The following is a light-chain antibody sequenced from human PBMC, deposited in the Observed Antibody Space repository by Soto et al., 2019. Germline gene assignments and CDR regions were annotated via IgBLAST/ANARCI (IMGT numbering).Light chain of an antibody. Sequence: IVLTQSPGTLSLSPGERATLSCRASQSVSSNYLGWYQQKPGQAPRLLIYGASSRATGIPDRFSGSGSGTDFTLTISSLEPEDFAVYYCQQRSKWRTFGQGTKVDIK. J-gene: IGKJ1*01. V-gene: IGKV3D-20*02. CDR3: QQRSKWRT. CDR2: GAS. CDR1: QSVSSNY.